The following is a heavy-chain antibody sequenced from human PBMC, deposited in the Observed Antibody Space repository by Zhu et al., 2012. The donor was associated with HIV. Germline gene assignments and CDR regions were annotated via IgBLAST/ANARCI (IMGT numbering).Heavy chain of an antibody. D-gene: IGHD3-10*01. Sequence: QVQLQQWGAGLLKPSETLSLTCAVYGGSFSGYYWSWIRQSPGKGLEWIGEINHSGSTNYNPSLKSRLTMSVDTSKNQFSLKLSSVTAADTAVYYCARVLLWFGESSEAGYYFDYWGQGTLVTVSS. V-gene: IGHV4-34*01. J-gene: IGHJ4*02. CDR1: GGSFSGYY. CDR2: INHSGST. CDR3: ARVLLWFGESSEAGYYFDY.